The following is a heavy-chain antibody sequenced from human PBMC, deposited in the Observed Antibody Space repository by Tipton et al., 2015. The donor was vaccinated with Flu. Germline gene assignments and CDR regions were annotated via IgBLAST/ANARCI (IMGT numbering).Heavy chain of an antibody. D-gene: IGHD5-24*01. CDR1: GYTFTDFY. J-gene: IGHJ3*01. CDR2: INPNSGAT. V-gene: IGHV1-2*06. Sequence: QLVQSGAEVKKPGASVKVSCKTFGYTFTDFYIHWLRQAPGQGPEWMGRINPNSGATKFAQRFQGRFTMSTDTSLNTAYMELTRLNSDDTAVYFCSRSTVRYTGNGDSFDVWGQGSMVTISS. CDR3: SRSTVRYTGNGDSFDV.